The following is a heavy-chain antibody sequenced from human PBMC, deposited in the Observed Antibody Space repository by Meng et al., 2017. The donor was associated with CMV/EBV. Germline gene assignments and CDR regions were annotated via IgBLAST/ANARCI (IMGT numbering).Heavy chain of an antibody. J-gene: IGHJ5*02. CDR1: CGYLSGYY. V-gene: IGHV4-34*01. Sequence: SDAALLMLSETAYLTCDVYCGYLSGYYLRRSRQPPGERLEWIGEINHSGNTNYKPSLKCRVTLSVDTSNNQFSLNLSSVTVADTAVYYCARGSRRLPIFNWFDPWGQGTLVTVSS. D-gene: IGHD3-9*01. CDR2: INHSGNT. CDR3: ARGSRRLPIFNWFDP.